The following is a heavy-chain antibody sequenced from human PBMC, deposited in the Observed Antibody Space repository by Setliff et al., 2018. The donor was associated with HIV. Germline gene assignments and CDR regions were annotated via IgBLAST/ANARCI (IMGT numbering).Heavy chain of an antibody. D-gene: IGHD1-20*01. CDR1: GFTFSSYA. CDR2: ISGSGGST. CDR3: ARPLTGRSSGY. V-gene: IGHV3-23*01. J-gene: IGHJ4*02. Sequence: LLLSCAASGFTFSSYAMSWVRQAPGKGLEWVSAISGSGGSTYYADSVKGRFTISRDNSKNTLYLQMNSLRAEDTAVYYCARPLTGRSSGYWGQGTLVTVSS.